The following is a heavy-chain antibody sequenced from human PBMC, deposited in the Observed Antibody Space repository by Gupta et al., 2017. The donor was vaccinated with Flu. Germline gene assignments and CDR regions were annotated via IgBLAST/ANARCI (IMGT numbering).Heavy chain of an antibody. CDR2: VSGDETST. CDR3: TRGDQGYGDFTH. D-gene: IGHD4-17*01. V-gene: IGHV3-74*01. J-gene: IGHJ1*01. CDR1: GFTFSGYW. Sequence: EVQLVESGGGLVQPGGSLRLSCAASGFTFSGYWMHWVRQSPGKGLVWVSRVSGDETSTNDADSVKGRFTIYRDNAKKTLFLQMNRLRAEETAVYYCTRGDQGYGDFTHGGQGTMVTVSS.